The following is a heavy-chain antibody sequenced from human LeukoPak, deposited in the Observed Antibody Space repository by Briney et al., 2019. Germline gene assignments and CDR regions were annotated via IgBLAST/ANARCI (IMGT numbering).Heavy chain of an antibody. J-gene: IGHJ4*02. V-gene: IGHV1-69*05. CDR1: GGTFSSYA. D-gene: IGHD4-11*01. Sequence: ASVKVSCKASGGTFSSYAISWVRQAPGQGLEWMGGIIPIFGTANYAQKFQGRVTITTDESTSTAYMELSSLRVEDTAVYYCAREDHSNYNYWGQGTLVTVSS. CDR2: IIPIFGTA. CDR3: AREDHSNYNY.